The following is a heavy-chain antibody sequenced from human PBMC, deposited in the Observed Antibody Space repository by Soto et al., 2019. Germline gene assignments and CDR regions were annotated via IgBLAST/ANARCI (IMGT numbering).Heavy chain of an antibody. CDR2: ISSSSSYT. J-gene: IGHJ5*02. Sequence: GGSLRLSCAASGFTFSDYYMSWICQAPGKGLEWVSYISSSSSYTNYADSVKGRFTISRDNAKNSLYLQMNSLRAEDTAVYYCARDATRIKGRFDPWGQGTLVTVSS. V-gene: IGHV3-11*06. CDR3: ARDATRIKGRFDP. CDR1: GFTFSDYY.